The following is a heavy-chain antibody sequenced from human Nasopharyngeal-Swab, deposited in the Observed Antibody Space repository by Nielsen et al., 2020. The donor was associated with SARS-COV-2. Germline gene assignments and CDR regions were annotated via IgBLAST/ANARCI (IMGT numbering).Heavy chain of an antibody. Sequence: GESLKISCAASGFTFSSSAISWVRQAPGMGLEWVSVIGAAGNTIYADSVKGRFTISRDNSKNTLYLQMNSLRADDTALYYCADPPFSEYWGQGTLVTVSS. CDR3: ADPPFSEY. J-gene: IGHJ4*02. V-gene: IGHV3-23*01. CDR2: IGAAGNT. CDR1: GFTFSSSA.